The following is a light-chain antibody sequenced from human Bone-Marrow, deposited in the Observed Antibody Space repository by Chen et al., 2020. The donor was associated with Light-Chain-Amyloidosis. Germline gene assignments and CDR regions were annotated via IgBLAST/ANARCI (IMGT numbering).Light chain of an antibody. V-gene: IGLV1-47*01. CDR1: SSNIGSNY. CDR2: RNN. J-gene: IGLJ3*02. CDR3: AAWVDSLSGLNWV. Sequence: QSVLTQPPSASGTPGQRVTISCSGSSSNIGSNYVYWYQQLPGTAPKLLIYRNNQRPSGVPDRFSGSKSGTSASLAISGLRSEDEADYYCAAWVDSLSGLNWVFGGGTKLTVL.